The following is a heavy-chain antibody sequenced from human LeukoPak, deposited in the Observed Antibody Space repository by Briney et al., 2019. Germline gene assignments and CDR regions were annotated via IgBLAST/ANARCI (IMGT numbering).Heavy chain of an antibody. Sequence: SETLSLTCTVSGGSISSYYWSWIRQPPGKGLEWIGYVYYSGSTKYNPSLKSRVTISVDTSKNQFSLKLSSVTAADTAVYYCARMWVYYDSSGYPQGYFDYWGQGTLVTVSS. V-gene: IGHV4-59*12. CDR1: GGSISSYY. D-gene: IGHD3-22*01. J-gene: IGHJ4*02. CDR2: VYYSGST. CDR3: ARMWVYYDSSGYPQGYFDY.